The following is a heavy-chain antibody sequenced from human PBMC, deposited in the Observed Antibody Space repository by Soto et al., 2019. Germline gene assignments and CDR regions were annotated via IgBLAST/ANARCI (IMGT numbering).Heavy chain of an antibody. J-gene: IGHJ4*02. D-gene: IGHD3-10*01. CDR1: GGTFSSYA. Sequence: SVKVSCKASGGTFSSYAISWVRQAPGQGLEWMGGIIPIFGTANYAQKFQGRVTITADEPTSTAYMELSSLRSEDTAVYYCARESGYGSGSYYSPTFDYWGQGTLVTVSS. CDR3: ARESGYGSGSYYSPTFDY. V-gene: IGHV1-69*13. CDR2: IIPIFGTA.